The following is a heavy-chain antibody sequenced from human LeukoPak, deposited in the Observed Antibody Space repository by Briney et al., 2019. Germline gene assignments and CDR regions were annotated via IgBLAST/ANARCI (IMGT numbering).Heavy chain of an antibody. J-gene: IGHJ4*02. Sequence: PSGTLSLTCAVSGGSISSSNWWSWVRQPPGKGLEWIGEIYHSGSTNYNPSLKSRVTISVDTSKNQFSLKQSSATAADTAMYYCARLPYSSGWYVYWGQGTLVTVSS. CDR3: ARLPYSSGWYVY. V-gene: IGHV4-4*02. D-gene: IGHD6-19*01. CDR2: IYHSGST. CDR1: GGSISSSNW.